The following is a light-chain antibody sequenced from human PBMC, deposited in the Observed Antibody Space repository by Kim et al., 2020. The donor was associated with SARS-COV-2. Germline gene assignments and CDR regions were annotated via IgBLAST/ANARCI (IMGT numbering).Light chain of an antibody. V-gene: IGLV3-1*01. CDR2: QDS. Sequence: VSQAQPAGITCYGDKLGDKYACWYQQKPGQSPVLVIYQDSKRPSGIPERFSGSNSGNTATLTISGTQAMDEADYYCQAWDSSTYVFGTGTKVTVL. CDR3: QAWDSSTYV. J-gene: IGLJ1*01. CDR1: KLGDKY.